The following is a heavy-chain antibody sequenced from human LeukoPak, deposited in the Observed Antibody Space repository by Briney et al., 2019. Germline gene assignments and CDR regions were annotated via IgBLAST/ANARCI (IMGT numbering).Heavy chain of an antibody. Sequence: ASVNVSCKSSVYTFTDYYLHWVRQAPGQGLEWMGLINPNSGGTNSAQTFQGRVTITRDTSITTAYLALSRLRSDDTAVYYCARLGYKHYFDYWGQGTLVTVSS. V-gene: IGHV1-2*06. CDR3: ARLGYKHYFDY. J-gene: IGHJ4*02. D-gene: IGHD5-24*01. CDR1: VYTFTDYY. CDR2: INPNSGGT.